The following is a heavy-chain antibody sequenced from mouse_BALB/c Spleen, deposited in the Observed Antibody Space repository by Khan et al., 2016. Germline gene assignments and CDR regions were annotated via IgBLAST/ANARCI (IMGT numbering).Heavy chain of an antibody. Sequence: EVKLLESGGGLEQPGGSLKLSCAAAGFDFTRYWMNWVRQAPRKGLDWIGEINPASSTIHYMSSLQDKFIISRDNAKNTLYLQMGKVRSEDTALDESVREGMIKTPWVAYWGQGTLVTVSA. J-gene: IGHJ3*01. CDR1: GFDFTRYW. V-gene: IGHV4-1*02. CDR3: VREGMIKTPWVAY. CDR2: INPASSTI. D-gene: IGHD2-4*01.